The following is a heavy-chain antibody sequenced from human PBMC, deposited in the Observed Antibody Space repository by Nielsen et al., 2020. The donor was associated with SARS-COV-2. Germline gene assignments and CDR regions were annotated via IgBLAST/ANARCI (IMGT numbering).Heavy chain of an antibody. CDR2: ISSSSSYI. CDR3: AKGMAPADY. D-gene: IGHD5-24*01. V-gene: IGHV3-21*01. Sequence: GESLKISCAASGFTFSSYSMNWVRQAPGKGLEWVSSISSSSSYIYYADSVKGRLTISRDNAKNSLYLQMNSLRAEDTAVYYCAKGMAPADYWGQGTLVTVSS. J-gene: IGHJ4*02. CDR1: GFTFSSYS.